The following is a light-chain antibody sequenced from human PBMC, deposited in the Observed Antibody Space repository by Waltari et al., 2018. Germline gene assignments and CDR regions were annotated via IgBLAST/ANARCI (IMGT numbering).Light chain of an antibody. CDR1: QSIINY. CDR2: AAS. V-gene: IGKV1-39*01. CDR3: QQSYTTPRT. J-gene: IGKJ4*01. Sequence: DIQMTQSPSSLSASVGDSVTITCRASQSIINYLNWYQQKPAKAPKLLIYAASSLQSGLPSRFSGSGSGTDFTLTISSLQPEDFATYYCQQSYTTPRTFGGGTKVEIK.